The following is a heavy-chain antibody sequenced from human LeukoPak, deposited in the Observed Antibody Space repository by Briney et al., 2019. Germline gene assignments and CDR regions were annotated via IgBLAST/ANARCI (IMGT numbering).Heavy chain of an antibody. D-gene: IGHD1-14*01. V-gene: IGHV1-18*01. CDR1: GYTFDIYG. CDR2: IATYNGKT. CDR3: ARVYNSYYYYMDV. J-gene: IGHJ6*03. Sequence: ASVKVSCKASGYTFDIYGIAWVRQAPGQGLEWMGWIATYNGKTDYAQNLQGRVTMTTDLSTGTAYMELRSVRSDDTAVYYCARVYNSYYYYMDVWGKGTPVTVSS.